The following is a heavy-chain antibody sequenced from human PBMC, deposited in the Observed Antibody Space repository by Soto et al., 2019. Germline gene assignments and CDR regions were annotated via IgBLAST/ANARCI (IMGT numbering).Heavy chain of an antibody. CDR3: AKGNTSGWFFFDY. J-gene: IGHJ4*02. CDR2: ISGTGRST. V-gene: IGHV3-23*01. CDR1: GFTFTNCA. Sequence: EVQLWESGGGLVQPGGSLRLSCEASGFTFTNCAMSWVRHAPGKGLEWVSGISGTGRSTFYADSVKGRFTISRDNSKNTVYLQMNSLGAEDTAVYYCAKGNTSGWFFFDYWGQGTLVTVSS. D-gene: IGHD6-19*01.